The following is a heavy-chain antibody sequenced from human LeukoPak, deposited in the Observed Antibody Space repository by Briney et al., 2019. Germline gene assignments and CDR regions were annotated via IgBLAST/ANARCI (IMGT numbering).Heavy chain of an antibody. V-gene: IGHV3-23*01. D-gene: IGHD1-26*01. CDR3: ARGGQSGSRNGWDV. CDR1: GFDFYRYS. CDR2: VGDST. J-gene: IGHJ6*02. Sequence: TGGSLRLSCAASGFDFYRYSMNWVRQAPGKGLEWVSSVGDSTHYAESVKGRFTTSRDNSKNMVYLQMNSLRVEDTAVYYCARGGQSGSRNGWDVWGQGTTVTVSS.